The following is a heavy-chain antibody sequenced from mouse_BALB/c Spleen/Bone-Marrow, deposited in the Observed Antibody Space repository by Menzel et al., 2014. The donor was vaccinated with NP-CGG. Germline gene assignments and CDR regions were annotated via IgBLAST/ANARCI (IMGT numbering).Heavy chain of an antibody. D-gene: IGHD2-4*01. CDR1: GFTFTSYT. CDR3: TREDYGAY. V-gene: IGHV5-12-2*01. CDR2: ISNGGGST. J-gene: IGHJ3*01. Sequence: EVQLVESGGGLVQPGGSLKLSCAASGFTFTSYTMSWVRQTPEKRLEWVAYISNGGGSTYYPDTVKGRFTISRDNAKNTLYLQMSSLKSEDTAIHYCTREDYGAYWGQGTLVTVSA.